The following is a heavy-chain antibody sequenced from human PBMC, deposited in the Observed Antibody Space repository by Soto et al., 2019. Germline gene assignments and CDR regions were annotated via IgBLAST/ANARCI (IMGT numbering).Heavy chain of an antibody. CDR3: ARAGSSSWYRGGYFDY. V-gene: IGHV4-59*01. Sequence: SETLSLTCTVSGGSISSYYWSWIRQPPGKGLEWIGYIYYSGSTNYNPSLKSRVTISVDTSKNQFSLKLSSVTAADTAVYYCARAGSSSWYRGGYFDYWGQGTLVTVSS. J-gene: IGHJ4*02. CDR1: GGSISSYY. CDR2: IYYSGST. D-gene: IGHD6-13*01.